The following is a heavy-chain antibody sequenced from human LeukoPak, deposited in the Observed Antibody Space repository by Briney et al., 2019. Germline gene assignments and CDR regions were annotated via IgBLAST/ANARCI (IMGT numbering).Heavy chain of an antibody. V-gene: IGHV3-23*01. CDR1: GFTFSSYW. D-gene: IGHD6-19*01. CDR3: AKRGAGYYFDY. CDR2: IIDSSGNT. Sequence: GGSLRLSCAASGFTFSSYWMSWVRQAPGKGLVWVSTIIDSSGNTFYADSVKGRFTISRDNSKNTLYLQMNSLRAEDTAVYYCAKRGAGYYFDYWGQGTLVTVSS. J-gene: IGHJ4*02.